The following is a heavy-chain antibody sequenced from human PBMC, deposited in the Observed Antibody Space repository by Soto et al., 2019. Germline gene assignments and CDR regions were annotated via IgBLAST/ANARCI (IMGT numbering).Heavy chain of an antibody. D-gene: IGHD3-10*01. V-gene: IGHV3-23*01. CDR2: ISGSGGTT. CDR3: AKGFTMLQTEYFQH. Sequence: GRSLSLSWAASGFSFSNYAMSWVRQAPGKGLERVPGISGSGGTTYYADSMKGRFTISRDTSKNPLYLQMNSLRVEDTAIYYCAKGFTMLQTEYFQHWGQGTLVTVSS. J-gene: IGHJ1*01. CDR1: GFSFSNYA.